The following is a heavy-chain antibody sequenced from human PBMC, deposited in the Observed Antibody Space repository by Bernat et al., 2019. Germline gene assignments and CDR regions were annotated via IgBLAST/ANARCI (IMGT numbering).Heavy chain of an antibody. CDR1: GFTFSSYA. D-gene: IGHD5-12*01. J-gene: IGHJ4*02. Sequence: QVQLVESGGGVVQPGRSLRLSCAASGFTFSSYAKHWVRQAPGKGLKWVAVISYDGSNKYYADSVKGRFTISRDNSKNTLYLQMSSLRAEDTAVYYCALLTSSVATPVVDYWGQGTLVTVSS. CDR3: ALLTSSVATPVVDY. V-gene: IGHV3-30*15. CDR2: ISYDGSNK.